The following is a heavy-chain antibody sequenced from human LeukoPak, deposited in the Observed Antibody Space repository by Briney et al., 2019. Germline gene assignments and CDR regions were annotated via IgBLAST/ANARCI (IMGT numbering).Heavy chain of an antibody. CDR1: GFTVSSFE. CDR3: ARARSGHWWGAFDI. Sequence: PGGSLRLSCAASGFTVSSFEMNWVRQAPGKGMEWVSYISSSGSTMQYADSVKGGCTITRDNAKNSLYLQMNSLRGEDTAVYYCARARSGHWWGAFDIWGQGTMVTVSS. D-gene: IGHD1-26*01. J-gene: IGHJ3*02. V-gene: IGHV3-48*03. CDR2: ISSSGSTM.